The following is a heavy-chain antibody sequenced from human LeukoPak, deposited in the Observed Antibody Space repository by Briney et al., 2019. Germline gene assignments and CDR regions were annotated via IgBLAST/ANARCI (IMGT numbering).Heavy chain of an antibody. Sequence: ASVKVSCKASGYTFTSYYMHWVRQAPGQGLEWMGRIIPILGIANYAQKFQGRVTITADKSTSTAYMELSSLRSEDTAVYYCARDQARPYYYGSGSSDYYYYGMDVWGQGTTVTVSS. J-gene: IGHJ6*02. V-gene: IGHV1-69*04. CDR2: IIPILGIA. CDR1: GYTFTSYY. D-gene: IGHD3-10*01. CDR3: ARDQARPYYYGSGSSDYYYYGMDV.